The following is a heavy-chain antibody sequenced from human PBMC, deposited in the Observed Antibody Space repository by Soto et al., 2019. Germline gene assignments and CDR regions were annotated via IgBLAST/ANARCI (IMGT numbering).Heavy chain of an antibody. J-gene: IGHJ6*02. V-gene: IGHV4-34*01. D-gene: IGHD2-15*01. Sequence: SETLSLTCAVYGGSFSGYYWRWIRQPPGKGLEWIGEINHSGSTNYNPSLKSRVTISVDTSKNQFSLKLSSVTAADTAVYYCARGQEVAATFYYHYGMDVWGQGTTVTVS. CDR1: GGSFSGYY. CDR3: ARGQEVAATFYYHYGMDV. CDR2: INHSGST.